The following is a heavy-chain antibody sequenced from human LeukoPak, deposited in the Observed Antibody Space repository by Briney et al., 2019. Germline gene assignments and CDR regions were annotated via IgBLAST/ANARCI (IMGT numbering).Heavy chain of an antibody. J-gene: IGHJ4*02. D-gene: IGHD2-15*01. CDR1: GGTFSSYA. CDR2: INPNSGGT. CDR3: ARDPCSGGSCYSVDY. V-gene: IGHV1-2*02. Sequence: GSSVKVSCRASGGTFSSYAISWVRQAPGQGLEWMGWINPNSGGTNYAQKFQGRVTVTRDTSISTAYMELSRLRSDDTAVYYCARDPCSGGSCYSVDYWGQGTLVTVSS.